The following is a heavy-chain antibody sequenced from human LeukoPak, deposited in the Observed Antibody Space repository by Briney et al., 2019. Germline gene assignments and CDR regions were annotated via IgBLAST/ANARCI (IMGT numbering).Heavy chain of an antibody. CDR3: ARASSSWHVYFDY. J-gene: IGHJ4*02. CDR1: GFTFSSYS. CDR2: ISSSSSYI. D-gene: IGHD6-13*01. Sequence: GGSLRLSCAASGFTFSSYSMNWVRQAPGKGLEWVSSISSSSSYIYYADSVKGRFTISRDNAKNSLYLQMNSLRAEDTAVYYCARASSSWHVYFDYWGQGTLVTVSS. V-gene: IGHV3-21*01.